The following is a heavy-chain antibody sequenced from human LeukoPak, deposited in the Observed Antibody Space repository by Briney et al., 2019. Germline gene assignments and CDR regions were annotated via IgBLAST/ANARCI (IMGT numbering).Heavy chain of an antibody. D-gene: IGHD4-17*01. CDR3: AKRVTVTTKYFDS. Sequence: GGSLRLSCSASGFTFSSYAMHWVRQAPGQGLEWVSVIGTGGETHYADSVRGRFTISRNNFKNTLYLQMNSLRAEDTAVYYCAKRVTVTTKYFDSWGQGTLVTVSS. V-gene: IGHV3-23*01. CDR2: IGTGGET. J-gene: IGHJ4*02. CDR1: GFTFSSYA.